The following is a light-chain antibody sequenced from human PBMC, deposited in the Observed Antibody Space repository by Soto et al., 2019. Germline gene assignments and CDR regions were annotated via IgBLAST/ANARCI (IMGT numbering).Light chain of an antibody. CDR3: NSYTTTSTFWL. CDR2: EVI. V-gene: IGLV2-14*01. Sequence: QSALTQPASVSGSPGQSITISCTGTSSDVGGYDHVSWYQQHPGKAPKLMIYEVINRPSGVSNRFSGSKSGNTASLTISGLQAEDEADYYRNSYTTTSTFWLFGGGTKLTVL. J-gene: IGLJ3*02. CDR1: SSDVGGYDH.